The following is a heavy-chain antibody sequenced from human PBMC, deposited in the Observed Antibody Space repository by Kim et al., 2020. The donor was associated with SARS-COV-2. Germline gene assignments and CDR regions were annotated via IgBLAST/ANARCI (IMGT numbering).Heavy chain of an antibody. D-gene: IGHD3-10*01. CDR2: ISYDGSNK. Sequence: GGSLRLSCAASGFTFSSYGMHWVRQAPGKGLEWVAVISYDGSNKYYADSVKGRFTISRDNSKNTLYLQMNSLRAEDTAVYYCATRSVALLWFGEMYWGQG. CDR1: GFTFSSYG. V-gene: IGHV3-33*05. J-gene: IGHJ4*02. CDR3: ATRSVALLWFGEMY.